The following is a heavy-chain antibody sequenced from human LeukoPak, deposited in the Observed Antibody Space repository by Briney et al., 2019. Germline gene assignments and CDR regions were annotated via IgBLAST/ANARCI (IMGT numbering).Heavy chain of an antibody. J-gene: IGHJ4*02. CDR3: SRAGDIRFLEWILFDGSTTSLVGSFDY. D-gene: IGHD3-3*01. V-gene: IGHV4-59*08. CDR1: GGSISRYY. CDR2: IYYSGST. Sequence: SETLSLTCTVSGGSISRYYWSWVRQPPGKGLEWIGYIYYSGSTNYNPSLKSRVTISVDTSKNQFSLKLSSVTAADTAVYYCSRAGDIRFLEWILFDGSTTSLVGSFDYWGQGTLVTVSS.